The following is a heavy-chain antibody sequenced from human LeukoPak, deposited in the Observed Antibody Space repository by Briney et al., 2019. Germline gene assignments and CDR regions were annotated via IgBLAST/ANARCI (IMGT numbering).Heavy chain of an antibody. D-gene: IGHD2-8*01. CDR1: VLTVRRNL. J-gene: IGHJ5*02. CDR3: ARDEYEYAGWFDL. CDR2: MYRDGCT. Sequence: GWSLTLSRPASVLTVRRNLMSWLRQAPAKGLEGVSVMYRDGCTYYADSVKGRFTISRDNSKNSLYLQMNSLTAEDTAVYYCARDEYEYAGWFDLWGQGTLVTVAS. V-gene: IGHV3-66*01.